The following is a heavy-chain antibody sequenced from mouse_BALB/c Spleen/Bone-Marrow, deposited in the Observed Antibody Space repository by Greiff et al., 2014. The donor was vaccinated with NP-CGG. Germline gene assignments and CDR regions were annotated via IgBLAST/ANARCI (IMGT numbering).Heavy chain of an antibody. CDR1: GYTFTSYY. Sequence: QVQLKESGAELVKPGASVKLSCKASGYTFTSYYMCWVKQRPGQGLEWIGEINPNNDGTNFNEKFKSKATLTVDKSSSTAYMQLSSLTSEDSAVYYCARAAYDPYAMDYWGQGTSVTVSS. CDR3: ARAAYDPYAMDY. V-gene: IGHV1S81*02. D-gene: IGHD2-3*01. CDR2: INPNNDGT. J-gene: IGHJ4*01.